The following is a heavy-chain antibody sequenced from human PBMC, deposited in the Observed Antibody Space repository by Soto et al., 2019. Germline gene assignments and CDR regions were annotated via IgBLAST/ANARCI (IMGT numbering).Heavy chain of an antibody. D-gene: IGHD2-2*02. CDR3: ARHTPARNYFDY. V-gene: IGHV4-30-4*01. CDR1: GGSISSGDYY. Sequence: QVHLQESGPGLVKPSHTLPLTCTVSGGSISSGDYYWSSIRQPPGTGLGCIGYLYYSGSTYTTPYLKSRLTVSVDTAKNQFSLKLTSVTAADTDVYYCARHTPARNYFDYWGQGTLVTVSS. CDR2: LYYSGST. J-gene: IGHJ4*02.